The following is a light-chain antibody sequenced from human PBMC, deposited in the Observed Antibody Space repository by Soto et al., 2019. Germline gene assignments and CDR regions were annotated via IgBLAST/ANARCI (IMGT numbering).Light chain of an antibody. V-gene: IGKV1-5*03. J-gene: IGKJ2*01. CDR1: QSISSW. CDR2: KAS. CDR3: QQYNSYSLYT. Sequence: DIQMTQSPSTLSASVGDRVTITCRASQSISSWLAWYQQKPGKAPNLLIYKASNLESGVPSRFSGSESGTEFTLTISSRQPDDFATYYYQQYNSYSLYTFGQGTKLEIK.